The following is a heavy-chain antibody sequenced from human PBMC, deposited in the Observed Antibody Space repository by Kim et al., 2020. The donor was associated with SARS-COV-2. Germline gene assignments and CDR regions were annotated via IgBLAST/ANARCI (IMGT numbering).Heavy chain of an antibody. D-gene: IGHD2-15*01. J-gene: IGHJ6*02. Sequence: YADAVQGRLTISRDSSKNMRFLQLNSLRAEDTAVYSCASDPGLPNGMGVWGQGTTVTVSS. V-gene: IGHV3-66*01. CDR3: ASDPGLPNGMGV.